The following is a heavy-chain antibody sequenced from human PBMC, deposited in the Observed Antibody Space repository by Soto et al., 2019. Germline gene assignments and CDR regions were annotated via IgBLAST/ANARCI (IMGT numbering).Heavy chain of an antibody. J-gene: IGHJ4*02. D-gene: IGHD1-26*01. CDR1: GYTFTVYY. CDR2: INPKSGGT. CDR3: ARDLAKGGGSAGFDS. Sequence: QVRLVQSGAEVKKPGASVNVSCKASGYTFTVYYMHWVRQAPGQGLESMGWINPKSGGTMYPQKFPGRVAMTWDTSISTAYMALTRLRSDDTAVYHCARDLAKGGGSAGFDSWGQGTLVTVSP. V-gene: IGHV1-2*02.